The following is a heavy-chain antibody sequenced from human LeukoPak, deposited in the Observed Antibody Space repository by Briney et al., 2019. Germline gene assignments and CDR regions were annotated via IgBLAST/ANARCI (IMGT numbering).Heavy chain of an antibody. CDR2: INHSGST. Sequence: SETLSLTCAVYGGSFSGYYWSWIRQPPGKGLEWIGEINHSGSTNYNPSLKSRVTISVDTSKNQFSLKLSSVTAADTAVYYCARGPLRTTVSHYYYYYGMDVWGQGTTVTVSS. CDR3: ARGPLRTTVSHYYYYYGMDV. V-gene: IGHV4-34*01. CDR1: GGSFSGYY. J-gene: IGHJ6*02. D-gene: IGHD4-17*01.